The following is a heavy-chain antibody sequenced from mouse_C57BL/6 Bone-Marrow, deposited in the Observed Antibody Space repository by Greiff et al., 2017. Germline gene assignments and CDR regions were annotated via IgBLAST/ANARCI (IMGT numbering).Heavy chain of an antibody. CDR1: GYSITSGYY. V-gene: IGHV3-6*01. Sequence: EVQLQESGPGLVKPSQSLYLTCSVTGYSITSGYYWNWIRQFPGNKLEWMGYISYDGSNNYNPSLKNRISITRDTSKNQFFLKLNSVTTEDTATYYCARGLPPFAYWGQGTLVTVSA. CDR2: ISYDGSN. CDR3: ARGLPPFAY. J-gene: IGHJ3*01.